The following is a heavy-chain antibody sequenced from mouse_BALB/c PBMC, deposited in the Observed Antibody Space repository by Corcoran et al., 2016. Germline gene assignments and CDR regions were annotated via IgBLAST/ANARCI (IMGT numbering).Heavy chain of an antibody. CDR3: ARAWLRRRPPYYYAMDY. J-gene: IGHJ4*01. CDR2: IYPGDGDT. CDR1: GYAFSSSW. Sequence: QVQLQQSGPELVKPGASVKISCKASGYAFSSSWMNWVKQRPGQGLEWIERIYPGDGDTNYNGKFKGKATLTADKSSSTAYMQLSSLTSVASAVYFCARAWLRRRPPYYYAMDYWCQGTSVTVSS. V-gene: IGHV1-82*01. D-gene: IGHD2-2*01.